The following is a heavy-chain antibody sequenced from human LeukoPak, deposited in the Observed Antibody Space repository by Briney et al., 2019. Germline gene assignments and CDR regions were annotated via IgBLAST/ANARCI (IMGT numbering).Heavy chain of an antibody. J-gene: IGHJ4*02. CDR2: INPDSGFT. D-gene: IGHD3-16*01. CDR1: GYKFTDDY. CDR3: APTAEAYTSWWKV. Sequence: VASVKVSCKASGYKFTDDYMHWVRQASGQGLEFMGWINPDSGFTNYAQKFKGRVTMTRDTSISTAYLEVRSLTSDDTAVYYCAPTAEAYTSWWKVWGQGTLVTVSS. V-gene: IGHV1-2*02.